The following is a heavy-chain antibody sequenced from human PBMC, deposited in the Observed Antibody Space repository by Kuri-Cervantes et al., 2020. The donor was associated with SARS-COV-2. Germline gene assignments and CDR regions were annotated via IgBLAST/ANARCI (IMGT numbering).Heavy chain of an antibody. Sequence: GESLKISCAASGFTFSSYGMHWVRQAPGKGLEWVAFIRYDGSNKYYADSVKGRFTISRDNAKNSLYLQMNSLRAEDTAVYYCARDLITVTHAEDYWGQGPLVTVSS. CDR2: IRYDGSNK. CDR3: ARDLITVTHAEDY. D-gene: IGHD3-22*01. J-gene: IGHJ4*02. CDR1: GFTFSSYG. V-gene: IGHV3-30*02.